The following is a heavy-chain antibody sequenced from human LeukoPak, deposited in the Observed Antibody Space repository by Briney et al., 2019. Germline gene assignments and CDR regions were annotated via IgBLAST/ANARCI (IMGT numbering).Heavy chain of an antibody. CDR2: INPNSGVT. J-gene: IGHJ4*02. D-gene: IGHD6-6*01. V-gene: IGHV1-2*02. CDR1: GYTFTDYY. CDR3: ARAVSEYISSAGDY. Sequence: ASVKVSCKASGYTFTDYYLHWVRQAPGQGLEWMGWINPNSGVTNYAQKFQGRVTMTRDTSISTAYMELSRLISDDTAVYYCARAVSEYISSAGDYWGQGTLVTVSS.